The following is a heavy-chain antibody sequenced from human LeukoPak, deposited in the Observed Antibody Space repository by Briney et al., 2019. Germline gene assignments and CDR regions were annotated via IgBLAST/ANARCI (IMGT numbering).Heavy chain of an antibody. CDR1: GFTFSSYE. Sequence: PGGSLRLSCAASGFTFSSYEMNWVRQAPGKGLEWLSYISSSGSAIYYADSVKGRFTISRDNAKNSVYLQMNSLRAEDTAVYYCARVKSSGYYYGLDYWGQGTLVTVSS. CDR2: ISSSGSAI. D-gene: IGHD3-22*01. V-gene: IGHV3-48*03. J-gene: IGHJ4*02. CDR3: ARVKSSGYYYGLDY.